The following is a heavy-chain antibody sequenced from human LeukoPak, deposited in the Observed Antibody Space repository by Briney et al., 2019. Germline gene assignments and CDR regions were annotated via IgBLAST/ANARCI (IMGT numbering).Heavy chain of an antibody. CDR2: INEDGSNK. CDR1: GFSFSNHY. V-gene: IGHV3-7*01. CDR3: TRVIVAVPGYFDYFDF. D-gene: IGHD6-19*01. J-gene: IGHJ4*02. Sequence: PGGSLRLSCAASGFSFSNHYMRCIRQAPGKGLEWVANINEDGSNKWHLGSVKGRFTVSRDNARNALYLQMNSLRVEDTAVYYCTRVIVAVPGYFDYFDFWGQGALVTVSS.